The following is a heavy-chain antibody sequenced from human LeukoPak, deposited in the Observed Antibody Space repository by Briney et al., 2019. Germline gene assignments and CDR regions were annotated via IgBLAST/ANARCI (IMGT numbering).Heavy chain of an antibody. CDR2: INPSGGST. Sequence: ASVKVSCKASGYTFTSYYMHWMRQAPGQGLEWMGIINPSGGSTSYAQKFQGRVTMTRDMSTSTVYMELSSLRSEDTAVYYCAYNYYETDAFDIWGQGTMVTVSS. CDR3: AYNYYETDAFDI. CDR1: GYTFTSYY. D-gene: IGHD3-22*01. J-gene: IGHJ3*02. V-gene: IGHV1-46*01.